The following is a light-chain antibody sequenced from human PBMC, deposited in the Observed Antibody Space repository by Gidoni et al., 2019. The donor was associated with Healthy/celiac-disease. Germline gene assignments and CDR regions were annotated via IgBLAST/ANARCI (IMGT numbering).Light chain of an antibody. CDR1: RSNIGAGSD. V-gene: IGLV1-40*01. CDR2: GNS. Sequence: QSVLTQPPSVSGAPGQRVTIYCTGSRSNIGAGSDVHWYQQLPGTAPKLLIYGNSNRPSGVPDRFSGSKSGTSASLAITGLQAEDEADYYCKSYDSSLSDVVFGGGTKLTVL. CDR3: KSYDSSLSDVV. J-gene: IGLJ2*01.